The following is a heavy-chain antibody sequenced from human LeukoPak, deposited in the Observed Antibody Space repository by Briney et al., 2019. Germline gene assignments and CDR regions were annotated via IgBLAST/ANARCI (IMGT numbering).Heavy chain of an antibody. V-gene: IGHV1-2*04. CDR2: INPNSGGT. CDR3: ARERSRVTMVRGVIGYYGMDV. D-gene: IGHD3-10*01. J-gene: IGHJ6*04. CDR1: GYTFTGYY. Sequence: APVKVSCKASGYTFTGYYMHWVRQAPGQGLEWMGWINPNSGGTNYAQKFQGWVTMTRDTSISTAYMELSRLGSDDTAVYYCARERSRVTMVRGVIGYYGMDVWGKGTTVTVSS.